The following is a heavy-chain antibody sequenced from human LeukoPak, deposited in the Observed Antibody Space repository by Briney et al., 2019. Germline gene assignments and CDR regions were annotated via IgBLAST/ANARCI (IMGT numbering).Heavy chain of an antibody. D-gene: IGHD6-19*01. J-gene: IGHJ4*02. CDR3: TREYSSGWYDY. CDR1: GFTLNTYW. Sequence: GGSLRLSCVASGFTLNTYWMNWVRQAPGKGLEWVANINQDGSTKQYVDSVKGRFTISRDNDKNSLHLQMNSLRAEDSAVYYCTREYSSGWYDYWGQGTLVTVSS. CDR2: INQDGSTK. V-gene: IGHV3-7*03.